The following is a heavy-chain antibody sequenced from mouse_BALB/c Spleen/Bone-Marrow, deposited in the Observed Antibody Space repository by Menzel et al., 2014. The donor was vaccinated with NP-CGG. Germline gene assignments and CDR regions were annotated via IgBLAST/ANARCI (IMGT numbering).Heavy chain of an antibody. J-gene: IGHJ3*01. V-gene: IGHV4-1*02. CDR2: INPDSSTI. CDR3: SRLYYYGNFAY. Sequence: DVQLVESGGGLVQPGGSLKLSCAASGFDFSRYWMSWVRQAPGKGLEWIGEINPDSSTINYTPSLKDKFIISRDNAKNTLYLQMSKLRSEDTALYYCSRLYYYGNFAYWGQGTLVTVSA. D-gene: IGHD1-1*01. CDR1: GFDFSRYW.